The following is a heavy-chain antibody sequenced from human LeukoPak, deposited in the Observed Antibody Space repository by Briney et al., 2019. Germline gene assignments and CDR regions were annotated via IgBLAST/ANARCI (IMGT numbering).Heavy chain of an antibody. CDR2: ISGSGGST. D-gene: IGHD3-10*01. Sequence: PGGSLRLSCAASGFTFSSYGMSWVRQAPGKGLEWVSAISGSGGSTYYADSVKGRFTISRDNSKNTLYLQMNSLRAEDTAVYYCARYYGSGSYYPEAYWGQGTLVTVSS. J-gene: IGHJ4*02. CDR3: ARYYGSGSYYPEAY. CDR1: GFTFSSYG. V-gene: IGHV3-23*01.